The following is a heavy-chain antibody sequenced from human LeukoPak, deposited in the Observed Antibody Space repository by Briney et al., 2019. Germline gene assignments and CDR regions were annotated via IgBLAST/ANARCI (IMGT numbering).Heavy chain of an antibody. V-gene: IGHV4-34*01. Sequence: PSETLSLTCSVSGGSLSPYYWSWIRQPPGGGLEWLGEISQSGSTNYNPSLKSRVTISVEKFKNQFSLEVTSVTAADTAIYYCATLGGLYYESHGYPDFDHWGQGTLVTVSS. CDR2: ISQSGST. CDR1: GGSLSPYY. J-gene: IGHJ4*02. D-gene: IGHD3-22*01. CDR3: ATLGGLYYESHGYPDFDH.